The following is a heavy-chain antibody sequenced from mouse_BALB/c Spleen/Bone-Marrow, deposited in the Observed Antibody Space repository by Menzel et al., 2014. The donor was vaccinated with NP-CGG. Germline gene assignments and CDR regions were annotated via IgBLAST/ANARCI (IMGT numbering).Heavy chain of an antibody. V-gene: IGHV1S126*01. Sequence: QVQLQQPGPQLVRPGASVKISCKASGYSFTSYWMHWVRQRPGQSLEWIGMIDPSDSETRINQKFKDKATLPVDKSSSTAYMQLSSPTFEDSAVYYCARGAVAMDYWGQGTTVTVSS. CDR2: IDPSDSET. CDR1: GYSFTSYW. CDR3: ARGAVAMDY. J-gene: IGHJ4*01.